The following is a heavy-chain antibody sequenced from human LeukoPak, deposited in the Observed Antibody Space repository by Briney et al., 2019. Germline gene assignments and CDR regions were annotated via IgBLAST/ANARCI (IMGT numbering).Heavy chain of an antibody. D-gene: IGHD6-13*01. CDR2: INTSGGNT. CDR3: ARRRMAAEGFGAFDI. J-gene: IGHJ3*02. V-gene: IGHV3-23*01. Sequence: SGGSLRLSCAASGFTFSSYGMSWVRQAPGKGLEWVSAINTSGGNTNYADSVKGRFTISRDNSKNTLYMQMNSLRAEDMAVYYCARRRMAAEGFGAFDIWGQGTMVTVSS. CDR1: GFTFSSYG.